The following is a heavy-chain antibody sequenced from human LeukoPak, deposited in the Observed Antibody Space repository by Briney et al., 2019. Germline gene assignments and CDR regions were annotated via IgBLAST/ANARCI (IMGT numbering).Heavy chain of an antibody. CDR2: INHSGST. CDR3: ASQYSSGWYGVNY. D-gene: IGHD6-19*01. Sequence: PSETLSLTCAVYGGSFSGYYWSRIRQPPGKGLEWIGEINHSGSTNYNPSLKSRVTISVDTSKNQFSLKLSSVTAADTAVYYCASQYSSGWYGVNYWGQGTLVTVSS. CDR1: GGSFSGYY. J-gene: IGHJ4*02. V-gene: IGHV4-34*01.